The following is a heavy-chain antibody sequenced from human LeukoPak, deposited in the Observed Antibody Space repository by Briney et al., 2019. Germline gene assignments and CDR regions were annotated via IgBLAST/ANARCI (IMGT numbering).Heavy chain of an antibody. CDR1: GFTFSSYG. CDR3: ARDLTYYDILTGYYFDY. V-gene: IGHV3-33*01. J-gene: IGHJ4*02. D-gene: IGHD3-9*01. Sequence: GGSLRLSCAASGFTFSSYGMHWVRQAPGKGLEWVAVIWYDGSNKYYADSVKGRFTISRDNSKNTLYLQMNSLRAEGTAVYYCARDLTYYDILTGYYFDYWGQGTLVTVSS. CDR2: IWYDGSNK.